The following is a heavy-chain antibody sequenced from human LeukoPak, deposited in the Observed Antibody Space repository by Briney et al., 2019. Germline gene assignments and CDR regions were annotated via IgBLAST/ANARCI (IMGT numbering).Heavy chain of an antibody. Sequence: GGSLRLSCAASGLTFSSYEMNWVRQAPGKGLEWVSYISSSGSTIYYADSVKGRFTISRDNAKNSLYLQMNSLRAEDTALYYCARGAGTTGYFDYWGQGTLVTVSS. CDR3: ARGAGTTGYFDY. CDR1: GLTFSSYE. V-gene: IGHV3-48*03. J-gene: IGHJ4*02. CDR2: ISSSGSTI. D-gene: IGHD1-1*01.